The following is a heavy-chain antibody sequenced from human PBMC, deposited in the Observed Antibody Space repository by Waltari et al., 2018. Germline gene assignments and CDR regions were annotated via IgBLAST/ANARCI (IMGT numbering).Heavy chain of an antibody. CDR2: IIPSFGTA. Sequence: QVQLVQSGAEVKKPGSSVKVSCKASGGTFSSYAISWVRQAPGQGLEWMGGIIPSFGTANDAQKFQGRVTITADESTSTAYMELSSLRSEDTAVYYCARDRSGYAPPYYFDYWGQGTLVTVSS. CDR1: GGTFSSYA. V-gene: IGHV1-69*13. J-gene: IGHJ4*02. D-gene: IGHD5-12*01. CDR3: ARDRSGYAPPYYFDY.